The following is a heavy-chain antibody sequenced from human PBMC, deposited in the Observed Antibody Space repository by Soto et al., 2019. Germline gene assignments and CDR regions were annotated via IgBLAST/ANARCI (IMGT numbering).Heavy chain of an antibody. J-gene: IGHJ6*02. CDR2: IIPIFGTA. CDR3: ARSLYHYDILTGPGYYYYGMDV. Sequence: GASVKVSCKASGGTFSSYAISWVRQAPGQGLEWMGGIIPIFGTANYAQKFQGRVTITADESTSTAYMELSSLRSEDTAVYYCARSLYHYDILTGPGYYYYGMDVWGQGTTVTVSS. CDR1: GGTFSSYA. D-gene: IGHD3-9*01. V-gene: IGHV1-69*13.